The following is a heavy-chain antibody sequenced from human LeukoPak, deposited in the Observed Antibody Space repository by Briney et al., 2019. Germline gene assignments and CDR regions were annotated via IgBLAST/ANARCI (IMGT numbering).Heavy chain of an antibody. CDR2: IYYSGST. Sequence: SETLSLTCTVSGGSISSYYWSWIPQPPGKGLEWIGYIYYSGSTNYNPSLKSRVTISVHTSKNQFSLKLNSATAADTAVYYCARALYSSSGVYYYYMDVWGKGTTVTVSS. CDR1: GGSISSYY. V-gene: IGHV4-59*01. D-gene: IGHD6-13*01. CDR3: ARALYSSSGVYYYYMDV. J-gene: IGHJ6*03.